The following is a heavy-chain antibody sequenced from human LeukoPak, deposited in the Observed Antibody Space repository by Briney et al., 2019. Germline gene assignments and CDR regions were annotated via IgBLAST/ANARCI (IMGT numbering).Heavy chain of an antibody. Sequence: PGGSLRLSCAASGFPFSSYAMHWVRQAPGKGLEWVAVISYDGSNKYYADSVKGRFTISRDNSKNTLYLRMNSLRAEDTAVYYCARVNGDFWSGYQGAFDYWGQGTLVTVSS. J-gene: IGHJ4*02. CDR3: ARVNGDFWSGYQGAFDY. V-gene: IGHV3-30*01. CDR2: ISYDGSNK. CDR1: GFPFSSYA. D-gene: IGHD3-3*01.